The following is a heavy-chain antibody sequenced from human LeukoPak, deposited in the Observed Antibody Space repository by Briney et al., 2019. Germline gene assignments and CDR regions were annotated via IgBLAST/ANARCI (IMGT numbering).Heavy chain of an antibody. CDR1: GGSISSSSAY. V-gene: IGHV4-39*01. Sequence: SGTLSLTCTVSGGSISSSSAYWGWIRQPPGKGLEWIGSIYYSKNTYYNPSLKSRVTISADTSKNQFSLTLGSVSATDTAVYYCVSPRGFSYGYFDYWGQGTLVIVSS. CDR3: VSPRGFSYGYFDY. CDR2: IYYSKNT. D-gene: IGHD5-18*01. J-gene: IGHJ4*02.